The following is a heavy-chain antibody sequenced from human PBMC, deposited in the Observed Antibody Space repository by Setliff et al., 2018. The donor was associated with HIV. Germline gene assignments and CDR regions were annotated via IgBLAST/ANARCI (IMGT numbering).Heavy chain of an antibody. V-gene: IGHV4-4*07. CDR3: ARDRSSGWSKDWFDT. CDR1: GGSISSYY. Sequence: SETLSLTCTVSGGSISSYYWSWIRQPAGKGLEWIGHIYISGSTNYNPSFNSRVTMSVDTSKNQFSLRLTSVTAADTAMYHCARDRSSGWSKDWFDTWGQGTLVTVSS. D-gene: IGHD6-19*01. J-gene: IGHJ5*02. CDR2: IYISGST.